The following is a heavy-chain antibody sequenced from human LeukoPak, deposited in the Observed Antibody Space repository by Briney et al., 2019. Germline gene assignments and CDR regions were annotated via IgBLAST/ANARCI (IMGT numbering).Heavy chain of an antibody. CDR3: ARVATTGTPFDY. CDR2: INHSGST. Sequence: SETLSFTCAVYGGSFSGYYWSWIRQPPGKGLEWIGEINHSGSTNYNPSLKSRVTISVDTSKNQFSLKLSSVTAADTAVYYCARVATTGTPFDYWGQGTLVTVSS. D-gene: IGHD4-17*01. J-gene: IGHJ4*02. V-gene: IGHV4-34*01. CDR1: GGSFSGYY.